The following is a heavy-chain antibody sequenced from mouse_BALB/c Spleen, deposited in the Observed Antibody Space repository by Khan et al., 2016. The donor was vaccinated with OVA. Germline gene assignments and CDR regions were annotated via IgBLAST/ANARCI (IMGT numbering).Heavy chain of an antibody. CDR1: GYSITSGYS. CDR2: IHYSGST. J-gene: IGHJ3*01. D-gene: IGHD1-1*01. V-gene: IGHV3-1*02. Sequence: VQLKQSGPDLVKPSQSLSLTCTVTGYSITSGYSWHWIRQFPGNRLEWMAYIHYSGSTNYNPSLKSRISITRATSKNQFFLQLNSVTPEDTATYYCARFYYYGSSFSYWGQGTLVTVSA. CDR3: ARFYYYGSSFSY.